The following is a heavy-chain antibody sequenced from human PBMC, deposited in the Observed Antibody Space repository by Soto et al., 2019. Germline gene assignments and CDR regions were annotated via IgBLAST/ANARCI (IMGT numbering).Heavy chain of an antibody. J-gene: IGHJ4*02. V-gene: IGHV3-74*01. CDR3: ARGPRGWYGFDY. CDR1: GVTVSSDW. D-gene: IGHD6-19*01. CDR2: MNSDGSRT. Sequence: EVPLVESGGGLVQPGGSLRLSCAASGVTVSSDWMHWVRQAPGKGLVWVSRMNSDGSRTTYADSVKGRFTISRDNAKNTLYLQMSSLRAEDTAVYYCARGPRGWYGFDYWGQGTLVTVSS.